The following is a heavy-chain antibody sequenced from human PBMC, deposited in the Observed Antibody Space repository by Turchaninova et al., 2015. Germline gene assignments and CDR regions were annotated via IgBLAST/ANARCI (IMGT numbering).Heavy chain of an antibody. CDR3: FLEYMDV. V-gene: IGHV3-15*01. CDR1: GFTLKNAW. CDR2: IKSKTDGGTT. Sequence: DFWGWLGKVGGGIRLSCAASGFTLKNAWMSWVRQAPGKGPEWVGRIKSKTDGGTTDFTEPVKGRFVISRDDSENMVYLQMNDLQTDDTAVYYCFLEYMDVWGKGTTVTVTS. J-gene: IGHJ6*03. D-gene: IGHD3-3*01.